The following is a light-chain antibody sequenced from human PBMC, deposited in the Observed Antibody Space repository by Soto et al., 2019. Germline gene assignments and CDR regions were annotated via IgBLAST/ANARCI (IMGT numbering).Light chain of an antibody. CDR1: QTITSY. CDR3: QQSYSTPRT. V-gene: IGKV1-39*01. CDR2: TAS. Sequence: GGRVTITCRASQTITSYLNWYQQKPGKAPKRLIYTASRLESGVPSRFSGSGSGTDFTLTISRLQPEDFATYYCQQSYSTPRTFGQGTKVDIK. J-gene: IGKJ1*01.